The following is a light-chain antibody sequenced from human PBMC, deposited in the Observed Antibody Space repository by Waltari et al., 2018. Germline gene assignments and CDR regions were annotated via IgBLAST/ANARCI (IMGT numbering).Light chain of an antibody. CDR2: DAS. V-gene: IGKV3-11*01. CDR3: QQRSNWPPGIT. Sequence: EIVLTQSPATLSLSPGERATLSCRASQSVSSYFAWYQQKPGQAPRLLIYDASNRATGIPARFRGSGSGTDFTLTSSRREPEDFAVYYCQQRSNWPPGITFGPGTKVDIK. J-gene: IGKJ3*01. CDR1: QSVSSY.